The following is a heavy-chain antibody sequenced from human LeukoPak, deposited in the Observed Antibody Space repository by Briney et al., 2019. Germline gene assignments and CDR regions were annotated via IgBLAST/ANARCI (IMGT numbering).Heavy chain of an antibody. Sequence: SETLSLTCTVSGGSISSYYWYWIRQPAEKGLEWIGRIYSSGTTNYNPSLKGRVTMSVHTSKNQFSLKLNSVTAADTAFYYCARTFSGSQTDLFAYWGQGTLVTVSS. CDR3: ARTFSGSQTDLFAY. V-gene: IGHV4-4*07. CDR2: IYSSGTT. J-gene: IGHJ4*02. D-gene: IGHD5-12*01. CDR1: GGSISSYY.